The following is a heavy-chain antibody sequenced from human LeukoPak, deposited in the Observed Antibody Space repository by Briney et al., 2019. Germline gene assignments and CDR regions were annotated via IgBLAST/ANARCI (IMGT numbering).Heavy chain of an antibody. Sequence: GESLKISCKGSGYSFTTYWIGWVRQMPGKGLEWMGIDTRCSPSFQGQVTISADKSISTAYLQWSSLKASGTAMYYCARSGVVTFYQYMDVWGTGTTVTVSS. D-gene: IGHD3-3*01. V-gene: IGHV5-51*01. CDR2: DT. CDR3: ARSGVVTFYQYMDV. CDR1: GYSFTTYW. J-gene: IGHJ6*03.